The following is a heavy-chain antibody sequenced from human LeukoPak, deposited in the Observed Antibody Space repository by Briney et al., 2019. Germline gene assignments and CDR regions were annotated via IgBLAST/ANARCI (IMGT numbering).Heavy chain of an antibody. D-gene: IGHD2-15*01. CDR3: ARVGSRDTFHFDY. J-gene: IGHJ4*02. V-gene: IGHV4-31*03. CDR1: GASITSGTYY. Sequence: SETLSLTCTASGASITSGTYYWSWIRQHPGKGLEWIGYIYYTGTTDYNPSLKSRVTISRDTSKNQFSLSLSSVTAEDTAVFYCARVGSRDTFHFDYWGQGSLVTVSS. CDR2: IYYTGTT.